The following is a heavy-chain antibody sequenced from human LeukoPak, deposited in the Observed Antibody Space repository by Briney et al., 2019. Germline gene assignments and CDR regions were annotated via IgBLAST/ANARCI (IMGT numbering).Heavy chain of an antibody. Sequence: PGGSLRLSCAASRFTFSNYAMNWVRQAPGKGLEWVSSISSSSSYIYYADSVKGRFTISRDNAKNSLYLQMNSLRAEDTAVYYCARCSPGDSSNFYAVLQYWGQGTQVTVST. CDR2: ISSSSSYI. CDR1: RFTFSNYA. J-gene: IGHJ4*02. CDR3: ARCSPGDSSNFYAVLQY. D-gene: IGHD3-22*01. V-gene: IGHV3-21*01.